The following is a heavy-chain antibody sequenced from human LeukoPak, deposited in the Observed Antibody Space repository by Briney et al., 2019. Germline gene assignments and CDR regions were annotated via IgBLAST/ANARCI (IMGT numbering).Heavy chain of an antibody. CDR1: GFTFSDYY. CDR3: ARDGMRYSSSWYPNWFDP. D-gene: IGHD6-13*01. V-gene: IGHV3-11*05. CDR2: ISSSSSYT. J-gene: IGHJ5*02. Sequence: GGSLRLSCAASGFTFSDYYMSWIRQAPGKGLEWVSYISSSSSYTNYADSVKGRFTISRDNAKNSLYLQMNSQRAEDTAVYYCARDGMRYSSSWYPNWFDPWGQGTLVTVSS.